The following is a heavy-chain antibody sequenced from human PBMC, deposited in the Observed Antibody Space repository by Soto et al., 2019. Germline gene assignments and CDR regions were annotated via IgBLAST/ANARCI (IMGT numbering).Heavy chain of an antibody. Sequence: PSETLSLTCTVSGGSISSGGYYWSWIRQHPGKGLEWIGYIYYSGSTYYNPSLKSRFTISVDTSKNQFSLKLSSVTAADTAVYYCARGPGIPVDYWGQGTLVTVSS. CDR3: ARGPGIPVDY. J-gene: IGHJ4*02. D-gene: IGHD1-20*01. CDR1: GGSISSGGYY. V-gene: IGHV4-31*03. CDR2: IYYSGST.